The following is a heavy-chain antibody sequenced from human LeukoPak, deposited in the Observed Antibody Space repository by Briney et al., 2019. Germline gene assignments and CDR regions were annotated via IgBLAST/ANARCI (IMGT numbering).Heavy chain of an antibody. CDR3: ARDHYHKIHSVMVTAPDY. V-gene: IGHV1-2*02. Sequence: ASVKVSCKASGYTFTGYYMHWVRQAPGQGLEWMGWINPNSGGTNYAQKFQGRVTMTRDTSTSTVYMELSSLRSEDTAAYYCARDHYHKIHSVMVTAPDYWGQGTLVIVSS. D-gene: IGHD2-21*02. CDR1: GYTFTGYY. J-gene: IGHJ4*02. CDR2: INPNSGGT.